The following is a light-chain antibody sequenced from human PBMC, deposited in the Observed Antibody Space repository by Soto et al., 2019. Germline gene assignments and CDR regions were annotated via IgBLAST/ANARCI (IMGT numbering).Light chain of an antibody. J-gene: IGKJ4*01. CDR2: DSS. CDR1: QNISIW. CDR3: QQYNSYPLT. V-gene: IGKV1-5*01. Sequence: DMTLTQSPSTLCACVGDRVTITCPASQNISIWLAWYQQRPGRAPRLLIYDSSSLESGVPSTFSGSGSGTEFTLTISSLQPEDFATYYCQQYNSYPLTFGGGTKVDIK.